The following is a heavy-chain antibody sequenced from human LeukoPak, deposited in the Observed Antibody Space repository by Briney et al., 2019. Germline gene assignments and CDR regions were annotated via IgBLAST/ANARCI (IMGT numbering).Heavy chain of an antibody. CDR2: INHSGST. Sequence: SETLSLTCAVYGGSFSGYYWSWIRQPPGKGLEWIGEINHSGSTNYNPSLKSRVTISVDTSKNQFSLKLSSVTAADTAVYYCARGPPKEGLFDYWGQGTLVTVSS. J-gene: IGHJ4*02. V-gene: IGHV4-34*01. CDR3: ARGPPKEGLFDY. D-gene: IGHD3/OR15-3a*01. CDR1: GGSFSGYY.